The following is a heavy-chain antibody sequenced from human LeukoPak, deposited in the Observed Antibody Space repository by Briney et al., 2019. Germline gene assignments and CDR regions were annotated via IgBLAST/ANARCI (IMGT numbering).Heavy chain of an antibody. Sequence: SVKVSCKASGGTFSSYAISWVRQAPGQGLEWMGRIIPILGIANYAQKFQGRVTITADKSTSTAYMELSSLGSEDTAVYYCARDLELLPHRGWFDPWGQGTLVTVSS. CDR1: GGTFSSYA. D-gene: IGHD2-15*01. J-gene: IGHJ5*02. CDR2: IIPILGIA. V-gene: IGHV1-69*04. CDR3: ARDLELLPHRGWFDP.